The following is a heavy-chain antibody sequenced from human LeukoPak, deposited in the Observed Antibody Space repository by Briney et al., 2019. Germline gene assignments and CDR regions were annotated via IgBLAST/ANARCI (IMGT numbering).Heavy chain of an antibody. J-gene: IGHJ3*02. CDR3: ARDWPSEWEQLPDYDAVDI. V-gene: IGHV3-23*01. D-gene: IGHD1-26*01. CDR2: ISGSGGNT. CDR1: GFTFSNYA. Sequence: SGGSLRLSCAASGFTFSNYAMTWVRQPPGKELEWVSSISGSGGNTYYADSVKGRSTISRDNSRNTLYVQMNSLRDEDTALYYCARDWPSEWEQLPDYDAVDIWGQGTMVTVSS.